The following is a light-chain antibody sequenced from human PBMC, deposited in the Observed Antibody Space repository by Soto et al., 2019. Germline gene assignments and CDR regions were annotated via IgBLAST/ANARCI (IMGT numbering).Light chain of an antibody. CDR3: EQYKSDSL. CDR1: QNIGSY. Sequence: DIQMTQSACTLPASVGDTVTITCRASQNIGSYLAWYQQKPGKAPKRLIYDVSSLDSGLPSRVSGSGSGTDFIFTVSRLQRGDFSSYYCEQYKSDSLFGQGTTLEVK. V-gene: IGKV1-5*01. CDR2: DVS. J-gene: IGKJ2*01.